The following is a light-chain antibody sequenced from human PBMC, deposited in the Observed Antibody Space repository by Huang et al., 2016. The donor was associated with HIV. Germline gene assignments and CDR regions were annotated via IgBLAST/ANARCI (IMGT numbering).Light chain of an antibody. CDR1: QNVNSN. J-gene: IGKJ2*01. CDR2: GAS. CDR3: QQYNNWPPYT. V-gene: IGKV3-15*01. Sequence: EIVMTQSPATLSVSPGERATLPCRASQNVNSNLAWYQQKPGQPPRLLIYGASTRATDIPARFSGSGSETEFTLTISSLQSEDFAVYYCQQYNNWPPYTFGQGTKLEIK.